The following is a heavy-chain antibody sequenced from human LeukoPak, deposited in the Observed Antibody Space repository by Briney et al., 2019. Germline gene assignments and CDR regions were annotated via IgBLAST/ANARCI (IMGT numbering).Heavy chain of an antibody. CDR2: ISRSSTYI. CDR3: ARDPRGDYYMDL. CDR1: EFTFSSYS. V-gene: IGHV3-21*01. J-gene: IGHJ6*03. D-gene: IGHD3-10*01. Sequence: GGSLRLSXAASEFTFSSYSMNWVRQAPGRGLEWVSSISRSSTYIYYASSLKGRFTISRDNAKNSLYLQMNSLRADDTAVYYWARDPRGDYYMDLWARDTRVTVS.